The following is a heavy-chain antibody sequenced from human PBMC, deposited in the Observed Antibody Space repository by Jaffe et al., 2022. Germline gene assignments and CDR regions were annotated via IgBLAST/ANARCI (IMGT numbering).Heavy chain of an antibody. J-gene: IGHJ4*02. V-gene: IGHV3-73*02. Sequence: EVQLVESGGGLVQPGGSLKLSCAASGFTFSGSAMHWVRQASGKGLEWVGRIRSKANSYATAYAASVKGRFTISRDDSKNTAYLQMNSLKTEDTAVYYCTSDLVSSGWNELDYWGQGTLVTVSS. CDR3: TSDLVSSGWNELDY. CDR1: GFTFSGSA. D-gene: IGHD6-19*01. CDR2: IRSKANSYAT.